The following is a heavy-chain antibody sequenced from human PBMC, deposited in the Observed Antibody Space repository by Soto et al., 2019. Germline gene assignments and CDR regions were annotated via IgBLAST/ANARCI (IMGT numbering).Heavy chain of an antibody. CDR1: GYTFTSYG. CDR2: ISAYNGNT. Sequence: GASVKVSCKASGYTFTSYGISWVRQAPGQGLEWMGWISAYNGNTNYAQKLQGRVTMTTDTSTSTAYMELRSLRSDDTAVYYCARDSSSNGGDYYGSGSPIDYWGQGTLVTVSS. V-gene: IGHV1-18*01. J-gene: IGHJ4*02. D-gene: IGHD3-10*01. CDR3: ARDSSSNGGDYYGSGSPIDY.